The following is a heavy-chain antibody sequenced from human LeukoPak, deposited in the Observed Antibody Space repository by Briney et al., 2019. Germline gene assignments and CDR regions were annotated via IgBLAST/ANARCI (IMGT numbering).Heavy chain of an antibody. Sequence: GSLRLSCAASGFTFSSYSMNWVRQAPGKGLEWVSSISSSSSYIYYADSVKGRFTISRDNAKNSLCLQMNSLRAEDTAVYYCARDSKYCSGGSCYEGAFDIWGQGTMVTVSS. D-gene: IGHD2-15*01. J-gene: IGHJ3*02. CDR3: ARDSKYCSGGSCYEGAFDI. CDR2: ISSSSSYI. V-gene: IGHV3-21*01. CDR1: GFTFSSYS.